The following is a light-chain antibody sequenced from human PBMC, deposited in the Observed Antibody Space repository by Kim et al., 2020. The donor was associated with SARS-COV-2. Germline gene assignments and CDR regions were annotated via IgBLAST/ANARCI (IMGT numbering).Light chain of an antibody. CDR3: QQYGSSPPYT. J-gene: IGKJ2*01. Sequence: EIVLTQSPGTLSLSPWERATLSCRASQSVSSSYLAWYQQKPGQAPRLLIYGASSRATGIPDRFSGSGYGTDFTLTISRLEPEDFAVYYCQQYGSSPPYTFGQGTKLEI. V-gene: IGKV3-20*01. CDR1: QSVSSSY. CDR2: GAS.